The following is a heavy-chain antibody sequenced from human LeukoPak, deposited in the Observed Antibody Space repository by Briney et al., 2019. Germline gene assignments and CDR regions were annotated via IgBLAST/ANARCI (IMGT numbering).Heavy chain of an antibody. CDR3: ATLVIAVAGGFGDY. V-gene: IGHV1-2*02. Sequence: ASVKVSCKASGYTFTGYYMHWVRQAPGQGLEWMEWINPNSGGTNYAQKFQGRVTMTRDTSISTGYMELSRLRSDDTAVYYCATLVIAVAGGFGDYWGQGTLVTVSS. CDR1: GYTFTGYY. CDR2: INPNSGGT. D-gene: IGHD6-19*01. J-gene: IGHJ4*02.